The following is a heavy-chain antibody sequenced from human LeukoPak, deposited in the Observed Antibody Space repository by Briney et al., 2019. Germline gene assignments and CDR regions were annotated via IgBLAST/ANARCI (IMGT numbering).Heavy chain of an antibody. J-gene: IGHJ4*02. V-gene: IGHV4-31*03. CDR3: ARVLGGALYYFDY. Sequence: SETLSLTCTVSGGSISSGGYYWSWIRQHPGKGLEWIGYIYYSGSTYYNPSLKSRVTISVDTSKNQFSLKLSSVTAADTAVYYCARVLGGALYYFDYWGQGTLVTVSS. D-gene: IGHD1-1*01. CDR1: GGSISSGGYY. CDR2: IYYSGST.